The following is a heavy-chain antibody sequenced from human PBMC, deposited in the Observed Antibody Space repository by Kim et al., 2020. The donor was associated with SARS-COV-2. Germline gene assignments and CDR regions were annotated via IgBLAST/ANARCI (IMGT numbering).Heavy chain of an antibody. CDR1: GFTFSSYS. CDR3: ASFNWEYQLLPFH. Sequence: GGSLRLSCAASGFTFSSYSMNWVRQAPGKGLEWVSSISSSSSYIYYADSVKGRFTISRDNAKNSLYLQMNSLRAEDTAVYCCASFNWEYQLLPFHWGQGTLVTVSS. J-gene: IGHJ4*02. CDR2: ISSSSSYI. V-gene: IGHV3-21*01. D-gene: IGHD2-2*01.